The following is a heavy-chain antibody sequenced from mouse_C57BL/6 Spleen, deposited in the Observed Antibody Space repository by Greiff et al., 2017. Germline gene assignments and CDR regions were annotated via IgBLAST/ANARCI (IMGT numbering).Heavy chain of an antibody. Sequence: VQLQQPGAELVKPGASVKLSCKASGYTFTSYWMHWVKQRPGQGLEWIGMIHPNSGSTNYNEKFKSKATLTVDKSSSTAYMQLSSLTSEDSAVYYCARPYGSSYRYCDVWGTGTTVTVSS. CDR1: GYTFTSYW. D-gene: IGHD1-1*01. V-gene: IGHV1-64*01. CDR3: ARPYGSSYRYCDV. J-gene: IGHJ1*03. CDR2: IHPNSGST.